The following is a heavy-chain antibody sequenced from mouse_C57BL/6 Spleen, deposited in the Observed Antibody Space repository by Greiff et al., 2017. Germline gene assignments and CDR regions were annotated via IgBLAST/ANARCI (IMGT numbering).Heavy chain of an antibody. V-gene: IGHV3-6*01. CDR2: ISYDGSN. CDR1: GYSITSGYY. D-gene: IGHD4-1*01. J-gene: IGHJ3*01. Sequence: EVQRVESGPGLVKPSQSLSLTCSVTGYSITSGYYWNWIRQFPGNKLEWMGYISYDGSNNYNPSLKNRISITRDTSKNQFFLKLNSVTTEDTATDYCARGGWDVSWFAYWGQGTLVTVSA. CDR3: ARGGWDVSWFAY.